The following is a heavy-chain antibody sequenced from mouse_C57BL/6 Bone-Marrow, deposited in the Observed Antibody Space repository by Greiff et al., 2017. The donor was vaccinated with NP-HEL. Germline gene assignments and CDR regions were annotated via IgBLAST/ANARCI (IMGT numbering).Heavy chain of an antibody. Sequence: EVQLVESGGDLVKPGGSLKLSCAASGFTFSSYGMSWVRQTPDKRLEWVATISSGGSYTYYPDSVKGRFTISRDNAKNTLYLQMSSLKSEDTAMYYGARHDPYDYGSSPDYWGQGTTLTVSS. CDR2: ISSGGSYT. D-gene: IGHD1-1*01. CDR3: ARHDPYDYGSSPDY. V-gene: IGHV5-6*01. CDR1: GFTFSSYG. J-gene: IGHJ2*01.